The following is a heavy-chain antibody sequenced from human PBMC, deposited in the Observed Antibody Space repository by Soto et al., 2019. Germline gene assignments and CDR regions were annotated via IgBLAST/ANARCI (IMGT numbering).Heavy chain of an antibody. V-gene: IGHV1-2*04. J-gene: IGHJ6*02. D-gene: IGHD6-13*01. CDR1: GYTFTGYY. CDR3: ASSMAAAGTVYYYYGRDV. Sequence: EASLKVSCKASGYTFTGYYMHWVRQAPGQGLEWMGWINPNSGGTNYAQKFQGWVTMTRDTSISTAYRELSRLRSDDTAVYYCASSMAAAGTVYYYYGRDVWGQGTRVTVSS. CDR2: INPNSGGT.